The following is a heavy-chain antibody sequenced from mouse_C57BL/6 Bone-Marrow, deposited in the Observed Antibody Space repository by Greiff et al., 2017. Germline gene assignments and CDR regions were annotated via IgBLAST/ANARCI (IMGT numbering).Heavy chain of an antibody. CDR2: IDPSDSYT. V-gene: IGHV1-69*01. CDR1: GYTFTSYW. Sequence: VQLQQSGAELVMPGASVKLSCKASGYTFTSYWMHWVKQRPGQGLEWIGEIDPSDSYTNYNQKFKGKAPLTVDKSSSTAYMQLSSLTSEDSAVYYCAKPRDYYGYAMDYWGQGTSVTVSS. D-gene: IGHD1-1*01. CDR3: AKPRDYYGYAMDY. J-gene: IGHJ4*01.